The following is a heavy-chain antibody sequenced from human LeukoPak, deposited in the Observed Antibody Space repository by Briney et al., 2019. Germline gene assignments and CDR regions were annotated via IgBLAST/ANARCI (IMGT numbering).Heavy chain of an antibody. CDR1: GGTFSSYA. CDR3: ASYPLVDSGYDYDYYYGMYV. J-gene: IGHJ6*04. V-gene: IGHV1-69*13. CDR2: IIPIFGTA. D-gene: IGHD5-12*01. Sequence: SVTVSCKGSGGTFSSYAISRVRQPPAQGLEWKGGIIPIFGTANYAQTFQGRVTITADESTSTAYMELSSLRSEETAVYCCASYPLVDSGYDYDYYYGMYVWGKGTTVTVSS.